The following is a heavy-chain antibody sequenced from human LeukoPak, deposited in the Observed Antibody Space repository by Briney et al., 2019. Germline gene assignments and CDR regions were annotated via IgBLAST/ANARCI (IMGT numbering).Heavy chain of an antibody. J-gene: IGHJ6*03. CDR1: GFTFSNAW. V-gene: IGHV3-15*01. D-gene: IGHD3-3*01. CDR2: IKSKTDGGTT. CDR3: TTLRSGPYYYYYYYMDV. Sequence: GGSLRLSCAASGFTFSNAWMSWVRQAPGKGLEWVGRIKSKTDGGTTDYAAPVKGRFTISRDDSKNTLYLQMNSLKTEDTAVYYCTTLRSGPYYYYYYYMDVWGKGTTVTVSS.